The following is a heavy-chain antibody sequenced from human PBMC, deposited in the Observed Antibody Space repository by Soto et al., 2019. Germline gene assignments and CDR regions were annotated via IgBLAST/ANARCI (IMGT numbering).Heavy chain of an antibody. CDR3: SRDNRNSY. J-gene: IGHJ4*02. Sequence: EVQLVESGGGLVQPGGSLRLSCVASGFTFNIYWMHWVRQAPGKGLEWVSRIDNDGSATTYADSVKGRFTISRDNAKNTLVLQINPLRVDDTAVYYCSRDNRNSYWGQGTLVTVSP. CDR1: GFTFNIYW. V-gene: IGHV3-74*01. CDR2: IDNDGSAT. D-gene: IGHD1-1*01.